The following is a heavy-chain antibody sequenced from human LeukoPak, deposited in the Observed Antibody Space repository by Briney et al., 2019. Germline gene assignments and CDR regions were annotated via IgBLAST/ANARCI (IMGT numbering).Heavy chain of an antibody. J-gene: IGHJ1*01. CDR2: IKWDGGST. CDR3: LGIAVAGTDVEYFQH. CDR1: GFTFDDHG. V-gene: IGHV3-20*04. D-gene: IGHD6-19*01. Sequence: GGSLRLSCAASGFTFDDHGMSWVRQVPGKGLEWVSGIKWDGGSTVYADSVKGRFTISRDNAKNSLYLQMNSLRAEDTAVYYCLGIAVAGTDVEYFQHWGQGTLVTVSS.